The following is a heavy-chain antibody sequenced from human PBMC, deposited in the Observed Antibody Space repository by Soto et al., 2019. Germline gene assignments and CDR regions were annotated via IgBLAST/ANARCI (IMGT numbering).Heavy chain of an antibody. D-gene: IGHD3-3*01. CDR1: GGSISSHY. Sequence: QVQLQGSGPGLVKPSETLSLTCTVSGGSISSHYLNWIRQPPGKGLEWIGYISNSGTTKFNPSLQRRVTISVDTSKNQFSLKLSSVTAAGTAVYFCVRVPCFGVVGVWGQGTKVTVSS. CDR3: VRVPCFGVVGV. V-gene: IGHV4-59*11. CDR2: ISNSGTT. J-gene: IGHJ3*01.